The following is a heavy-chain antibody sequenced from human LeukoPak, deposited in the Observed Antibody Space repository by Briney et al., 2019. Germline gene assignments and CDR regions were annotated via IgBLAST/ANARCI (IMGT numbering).Heavy chain of an antibody. D-gene: IGHD4-17*01. V-gene: IGHV3-7*04. Sequence: GGSLRLSCAASGFTFSSYWMSWVRQAPGKGLEWVANIKQDGSEKYYVDSVKGRFTISRDNAKNSLYLQMNSLRAEDTAVYYCARDRFYGDYAWFDPWGQGTLVTVSS. J-gene: IGHJ5*02. CDR1: GFTFSSYW. CDR2: IKQDGSEK. CDR3: ARDRFYGDYAWFDP.